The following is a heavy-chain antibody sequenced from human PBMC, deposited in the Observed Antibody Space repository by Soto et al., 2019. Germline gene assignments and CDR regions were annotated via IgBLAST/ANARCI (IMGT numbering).Heavy chain of an antibody. CDR2: VYSTGTT. CDR3: ARAWGVKCEPSGVFES. V-gene: IGHV4-61*03. J-gene: IGHJ4*02. D-gene: IGHD7-27*01. Sequence: QVHLQESGPGTVKPSETLSLTCTVSGGSVSSANFYWSWIRQPPGKGLEWIGFVYSTGTTNYNPSLKSRLTLSTDTSKNHFSLKLTALTPADTALYYFARAWGVKCEPSGVFESWGQGSLVNVSS. CDR1: GGSVSSANFY.